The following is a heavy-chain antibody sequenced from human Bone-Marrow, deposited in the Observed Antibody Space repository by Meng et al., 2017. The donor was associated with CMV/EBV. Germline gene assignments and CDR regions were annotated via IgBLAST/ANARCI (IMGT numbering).Heavy chain of an antibody. CDR1: GYTFTGYY. CDR2: INPNSGGT. Sequence: ASVKVFCKASGYTFTGYYMHWVRQAPGQGLEWMGWINPNSGGTNYAQKFQGRVTMTRDTSISTAYMELVSLRSDDTAVYYCARDSRYCSSTSCYILSGMDVWGQGTTVTFSS. V-gene: IGHV1-2*02. D-gene: IGHD2-2*02. J-gene: IGHJ6*02. CDR3: ARDSRYCSSTSCYILSGMDV.